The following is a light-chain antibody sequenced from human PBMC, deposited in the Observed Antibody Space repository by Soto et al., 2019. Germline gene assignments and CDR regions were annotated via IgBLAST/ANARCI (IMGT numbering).Light chain of an antibody. CDR3: LLYYGRAQGGYV. V-gene: IGLV7-43*01. CDR1: TGAVTSGYY. J-gene: IGLJ1*01. CDR2: DTS. Sequence: QTVVTQEPSLTVSPGGTVTLTCASSTGAVTSGYYPNWFQQKPGRTPRALIYDTSNKHSWTPARFSGSLLGGKAALTLSGVQPEDEAEYYCLLYYGRAQGGYVFGTGTKVT.